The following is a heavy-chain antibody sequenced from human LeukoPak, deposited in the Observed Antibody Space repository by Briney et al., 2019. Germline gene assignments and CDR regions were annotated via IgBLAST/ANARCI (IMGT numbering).Heavy chain of an antibody. Sequence: RESLMISGKCSGYSFTTYWIASVRQTPGKGLEWMGIIYPGDSDTSYNPSFQGQATIYADKSMRVAYLQWTSRKASDAAMYYCAWSVSGATFDYWGQGTLVTVSS. CDR3: AWSVSGATFDY. V-gene: IGHV5-51*01. J-gene: IGHJ4*02. CDR1: GYSFTTYW. D-gene: IGHD6-19*01. CDR2: IYPGDSDT.